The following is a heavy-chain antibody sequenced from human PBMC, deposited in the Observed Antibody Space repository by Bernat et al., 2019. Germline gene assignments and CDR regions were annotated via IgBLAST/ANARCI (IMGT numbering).Heavy chain of an antibody. CDR1: GFTFSSYA. V-gene: IGHV3-30-3*01. Sequence: QVQLVESGGGVVQPGRSLRLSCAASGFTFSSYAMHWVRQAPGKGLEWVAVISYDGSNKYYADSVKGRFTISRDNSKNTLYLQMNSLRAEDTAVYYCARSSSGRRAYYFDYWGQGTLVTVSS. J-gene: IGHJ4*02. CDR2: ISYDGSNK. CDR3: ARSSSGRRAYYFDY. D-gene: IGHD6-19*01.